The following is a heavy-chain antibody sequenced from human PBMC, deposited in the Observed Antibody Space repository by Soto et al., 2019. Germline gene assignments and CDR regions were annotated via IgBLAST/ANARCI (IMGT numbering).Heavy chain of an antibody. Sequence: QVQLVESGGGVVQPGRSLRLSCAVSGFTVSTYGMHWVRQAPGKGLEWVAVISRDGGTKYYADSVKGRFTISRDNSRNTLFLEMNSLRGVDMAVYFCTGEVASGYWGQGTLFTVSS. V-gene: IGHV3-30*03. D-gene: IGHD2-8*02. J-gene: IGHJ4*02. CDR1: GFTVSTYG. CDR2: ISRDGGTK. CDR3: TGEVASGY.